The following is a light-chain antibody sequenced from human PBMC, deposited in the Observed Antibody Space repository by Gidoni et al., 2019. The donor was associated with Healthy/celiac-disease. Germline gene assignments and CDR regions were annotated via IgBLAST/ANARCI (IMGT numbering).Light chain of an antibody. CDR3: QQCNKPGIT. CDR2: YAS. V-gene: IGKV6-21*02. CDR1: EGIGNY. Sequence: VLPQSPAFLSVNPGEKVPITFQAREGIGNYFYWYQQKPDQAPKLLIKYASLSISGVPSRFSGSGSGTDFTFTISSLEAEDAATYYCQQCNKPGITFGQGTRLEIK. J-gene: IGKJ5*01.